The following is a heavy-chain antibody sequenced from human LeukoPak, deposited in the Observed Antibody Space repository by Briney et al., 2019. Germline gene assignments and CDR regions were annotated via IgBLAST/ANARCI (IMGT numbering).Heavy chain of an antibody. J-gene: IGHJ4*02. CDR2: ISSGSSYI. Sequence: SGGSLRLSCAASGFTFSTYTMNWVRQAPGKGLEWVSSISSGSSYIYYADSVKGRFTISRDNAKNSLYLQMNSLRAEDKAVYYCARGNDLDYWGQGTLVSVSS. V-gene: IGHV3-21*01. CDR3: ARGNDLDY. CDR1: GFTFSTYT. D-gene: IGHD1-1*01.